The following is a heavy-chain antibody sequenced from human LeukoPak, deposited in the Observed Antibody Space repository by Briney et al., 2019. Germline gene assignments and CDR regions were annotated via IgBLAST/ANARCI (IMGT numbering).Heavy chain of an antibody. CDR1: GYTFTSYG. D-gene: IGHD2-2*01. J-gene: IGHJ5*02. CDR2: ISAYNGNT. V-gene: IGHV1-18*01. CDR3: ARDRCSSTSCSNWFDP. Sequence: GASVKVSCKASGYTFTSYGISWVRQAPGQGLEWMGWISAYNGNTNYAQKLQGGVTMTTDTSTSTAYMELRSLRSDDTAVYYCARDRCSSTSCSNWFDPWGQGTLVTVSS.